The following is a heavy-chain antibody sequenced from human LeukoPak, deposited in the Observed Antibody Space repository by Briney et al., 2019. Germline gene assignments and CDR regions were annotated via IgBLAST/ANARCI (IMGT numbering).Heavy chain of an antibody. J-gene: IGHJ6*02. V-gene: IGHV3-23*01. D-gene: IGHD2-15*01. CDR1: GFTFSSYA. CDR2: ISGSGGST. Sequence: GGSLRLSCAASGFTFSSYAMSWVRQAPGKGLEWVSAISGSGGSTYYADSVKGRFTISRDNSKSTLYLQMNSLRAEDTAVYYCAKEGVVVAATLRRYYYYGMDVWGQGTTVTVSS. CDR3: AKEGVVVAATLRRYYYYGMDV.